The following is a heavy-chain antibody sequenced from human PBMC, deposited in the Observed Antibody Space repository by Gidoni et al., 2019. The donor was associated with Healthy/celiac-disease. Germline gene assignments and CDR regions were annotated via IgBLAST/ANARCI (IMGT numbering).Heavy chain of an antibody. J-gene: IGHJ5*02. Sequence: QVQLQQWGAGLLKPSETLSLTCAVYGGSFSGYYWSWIRQPPGRGLEWIGEINHSGSTNYNPSLKSRVTISVDTSKNQFFLKLSSVTAADTAVYYCARGVFLWFRELSDWFDPWGQGTLVTVSS. V-gene: IGHV4-34*01. CDR3: ARGVFLWFRELSDWFDP. CDR1: GGSFSGYY. CDR2: INHSGST. D-gene: IGHD3-10*01.